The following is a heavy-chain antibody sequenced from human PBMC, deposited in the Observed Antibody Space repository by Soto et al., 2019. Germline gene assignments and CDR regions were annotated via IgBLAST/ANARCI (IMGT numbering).Heavy chain of an antibody. V-gene: IGHV4-39*01. J-gene: IGHJ4*02. D-gene: IGHD6-25*01. CDR2: IYYSGST. Sequence: PSETLSLTCTVSHGSISSGTNYLAWIRQPPGKGLEWIANIYYSGSTFYNPSLKSRVTISLETSKNQFSMKLRSVTAADTAVYYCARHEAGCYFASWGPGTLVT. CDR3: ARHEAGCYFAS. CDR1: HGSISSGTNY.